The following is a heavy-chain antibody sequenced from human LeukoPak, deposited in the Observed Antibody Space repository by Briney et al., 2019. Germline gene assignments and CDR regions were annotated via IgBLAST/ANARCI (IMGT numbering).Heavy chain of an antibody. V-gene: IGHV3-66*02. J-gene: IGHJ5*02. CDR3: ARLSSGWYRGWFDP. CDR1: GFTVSSNY. CDR2: IYSGGST. D-gene: IGHD6-19*01. Sequence: GGSLRLSCAASGFTVSSNYMSWVRQAPGKGLEWVPVIYSGGSTYYADSVKGRFTISRDNSKNTLYLQMNSLRAEDTAVYYCARLSSGWYRGWFDPWGQGTLVTVSS.